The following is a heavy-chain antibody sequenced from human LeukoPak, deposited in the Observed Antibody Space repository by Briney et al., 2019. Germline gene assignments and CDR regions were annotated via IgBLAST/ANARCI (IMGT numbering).Heavy chain of an antibody. Sequence: SETLSLTCAVYGGTFSGYYWSWIRQPPGKGLEWIGYIYYSGSTNYNPSLKSRVTISVDTSKNQFSLKLSSVTAADTAVYYCASNTGTVFDYWGQGALVTVSS. CDR2: IYYSGST. CDR1: GGTFSGYY. D-gene: IGHD7-27*01. V-gene: IGHV4-59*01. CDR3: ASNTGTVFDY. J-gene: IGHJ4*02.